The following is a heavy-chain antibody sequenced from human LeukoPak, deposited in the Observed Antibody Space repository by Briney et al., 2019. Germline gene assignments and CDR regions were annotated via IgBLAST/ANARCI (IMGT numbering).Heavy chain of an antibody. V-gene: IGHV1-2*02. CDR1: GYTFTCYY. Sequence: GASVKVSCNASGYTFTCYYMHWVRQAPGQGLEWMGWINPNSGGTKYAQKFQGRVTMTRDTSISTAYMELSRLRSDDKAVYYCARDRTYYYGSGSRPNWFDPWGQGTLVTVSS. CDR2: INPNSGGT. CDR3: ARDRTYYYGSGSRPNWFDP. D-gene: IGHD3-10*01. J-gene: IGHJ5*02.